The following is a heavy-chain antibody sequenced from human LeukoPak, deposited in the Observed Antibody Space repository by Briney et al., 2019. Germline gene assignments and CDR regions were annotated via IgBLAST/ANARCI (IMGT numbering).Heavy chain of an antibody. D-gene: IGHD6-6*01. CDR1: GFTFSSYT. Sequence: GGSLRLSCAASGFTFSSYTMSWVRQAPGMGLEWVSGIGGTGGTTYYADSVKGRFTISRDNSKNTLYLQMNSLRAEDTAVYYCASLFLCYGCSRSSDDFDIWGQGTMVTVSS. CDR3: ASLFLCYGCSRSSDDFDI. V-gene: IGHV3-23*01. CDR2: IGGTGGTT. J-gene: IGHJ3*02.